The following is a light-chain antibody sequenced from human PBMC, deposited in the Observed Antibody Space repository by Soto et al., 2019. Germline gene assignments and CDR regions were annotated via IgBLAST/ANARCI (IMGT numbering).Light chain of an antibody. CDR3: SSYTSSSTLSTYV. CDR1: SSDVGSYNL. J-gene: IGLJ1*01. V-gene: IGLV2-14*02. CDR2: EVT. Sequence: QPALTQPASVSGSPGQSITISCTGTSSDVGSYNLVSWYQQYPGKAPKLMIYEVTQRPSGVSSRFSGSKSGNTASLIISGLQAEDEADYYCSSYTSSSTLSTYVFGTGTKVTVL.